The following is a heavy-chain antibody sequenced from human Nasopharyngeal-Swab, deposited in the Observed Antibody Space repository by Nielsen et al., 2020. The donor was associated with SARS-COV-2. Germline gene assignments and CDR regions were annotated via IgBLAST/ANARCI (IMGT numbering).Heavy chain of an antibody. CDR3: ASRDATYYDILTGYQALYYFDY. D-gene: IGHD3-9*01. Sequence: GESLKISCAASGFTFSSYAMHWVRQAPGKGLEWVAVISYDGSNKYYADSVKGRFTISRDNAKNSLYLQMNSLRAEDTAVYYCASRDATYYDILTGYQALYYFDYWGQGTLVTVSS. CDR1: GFTFSSYA. J-gene: IGHJ4*02. V-gene: IGHV3-30*04. CDR2: ISYDGSNK.